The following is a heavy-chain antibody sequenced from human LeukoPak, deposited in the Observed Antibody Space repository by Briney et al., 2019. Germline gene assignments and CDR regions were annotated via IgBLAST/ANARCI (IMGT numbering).Heavy chain of an antibody. CDR1: GGSISSSSYY. V-gene: IGHV4-39*01. J-gene: IGHJ4*02. Sequence: PSETLSLTCTVSGGSISSSSYYWGWIRQPPGKGLEWIGSIYYSGSTYYNPSLKSRVTISVDTSKNQSSLKLSSVTAADTAVYYCARQAVIAAAFDYWGQGTLVTVSS. D-gene: IGHD2-15*01. CDR3: ARQAVIAAAFDY. CDR2: IYYSGST.